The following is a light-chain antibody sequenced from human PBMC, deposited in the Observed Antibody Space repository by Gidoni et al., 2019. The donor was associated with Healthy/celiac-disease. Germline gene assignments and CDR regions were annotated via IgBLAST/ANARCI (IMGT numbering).Light chain of an antibody. CDR2: KAS. CDR1: QSVSSW. Sequence: DIQMTQSPSTLSASVGDRVTITCRASQSVSSWLAWYQQKPGKAPKLLIYKASSVESGVPSRFSGSGSGTEFTLTISSLQPDDFATYYCQQYNSYSPWYTFGQGTKLEIK. J-gene: IGKJ2*01. CDR3: QQYNSYSPWYT. V-gene: IGKV1-5*03.